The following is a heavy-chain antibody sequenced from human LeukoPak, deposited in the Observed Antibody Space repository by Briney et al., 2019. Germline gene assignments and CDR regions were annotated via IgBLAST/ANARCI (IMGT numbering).Heavy chain of an antibody. CDR2: IIPIFGTA. J-gene: IGHJ6*02. CDR1: GGTFSSYA. CDR3: ARVEEYYYYYGMDV. Sequence: ASVKVSCKASGGTFSSYAIGWVRQAPGQGLEWMGGIIPIFGTANYAQKFQGRVTITADESTSTAYMELSSLRSEDTAVYYCARVEEYYYYYGMDVWGQGTTVTVSS. D-gene: IGHD1-1*01. V-gene: IGHV1-69*13.